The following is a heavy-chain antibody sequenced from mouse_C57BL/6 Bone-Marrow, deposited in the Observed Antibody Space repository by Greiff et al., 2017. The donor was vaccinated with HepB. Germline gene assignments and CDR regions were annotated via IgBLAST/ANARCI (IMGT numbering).Heavy chain of an antibody. CDR1: GYSITSGYN. CDR3: AITTVVATDY. Sequence: EVQLQQSGPGLVKPSQSLSLTCSVTGYSITSGYNWNWIRQFPGNKLEWMGYISYDGSNNYNPSLKNRISITRDTSKNKFFLKLNTVTTEDTATYYCAITTVVATDYWGQGTSVTVSS. D-gene: IGHD1-1*01. CDR2: ISYDGSN. V-gene: IGHV3-6*01. J-gene: IGHJ4*01.